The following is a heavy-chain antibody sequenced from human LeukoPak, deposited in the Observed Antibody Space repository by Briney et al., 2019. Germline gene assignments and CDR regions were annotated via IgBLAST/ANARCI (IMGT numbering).Heavy chain of an antibody. J-gene: IGHJ4*02. CDR1: GDSVNSHY. Sequence: SETLSLTCAVSGDSVNSHYWSWVRQPPGKGLECVGYIHASGRTNQNPSLKSRVTLSVDTSKNQFSLTLNSVTAADTAVYFCARAVLMETTLFIGDWGQGTLVTVSS. D-gene: IGHD2-8*01. CDR3: ARAVLMETTLFIGD. V-gene: IGHV4-59*02. CDR2: IHASGRT.